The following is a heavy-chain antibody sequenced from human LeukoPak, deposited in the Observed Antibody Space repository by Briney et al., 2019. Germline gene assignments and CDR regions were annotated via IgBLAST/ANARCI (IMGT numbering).Heavy chain of an antibody. CDR3: APQLGYFDWLAHYYYMDV. Sequence: GGSLRLSCAASGFTFSSYGMHWVRRAPGKGLEWVAFIRYDGSNKYYADSVKGRFTISRDNSKNTPYLQMNSLRAEDTAVYYCAPQLGYFDWLAHYYYMDVWGKGTTVTISS. CDR2: IRYDGSNK. V-gene: IGHV3-30*02. D-gene: IGHD3-9*01. J-gene: IGHJ6*03. CDR1: GFTFSSYG.